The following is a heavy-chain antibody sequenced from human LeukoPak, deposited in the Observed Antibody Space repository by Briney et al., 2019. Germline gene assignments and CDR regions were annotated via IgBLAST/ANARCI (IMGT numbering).Heavy chain of an antibody. CDR1: GFAFGVYG. CDR3: AKDGKRDCSSAACSSPR. CDR2: ISNSGGST. J-gene: IGHJ4*02. D-gene: IGHD2-2*01. Sequence: PGGSLRLSCAGTGFAFGVYGMSWVRQAPGKGLEWVSGISNSGGSTYYAESVKGRFTVSRDNSKNTLYVQMNSLRAEDTAVYYCAKDGKRDCSSAACSSPRWGQGTLVTVSS. V-gene: IGHV3-23*01.